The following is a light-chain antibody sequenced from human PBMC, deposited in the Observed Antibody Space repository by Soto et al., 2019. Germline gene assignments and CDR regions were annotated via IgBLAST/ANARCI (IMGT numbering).Light chain of an antibody. CDR3: ASWTGGSTVV. CDR1: SSDIGAYKY. J-gene: IGLJ3*02. Sequence: QSALTQPASVSGSPLQSIAISCAGTSSDIGAYKYVSWYQQHTGQVPKLIIYDVSSRPPGVSDRFAGSKSGNTASLTISGLQAEDEADYYCASWTGGSTVVFGGGTQLTVL. V-gene: IGLV2-14*03. CDR2: DVS.